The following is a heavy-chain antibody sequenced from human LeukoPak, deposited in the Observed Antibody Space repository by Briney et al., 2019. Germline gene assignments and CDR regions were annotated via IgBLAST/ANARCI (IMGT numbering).Heavy chain of an antibody. J-gene: IGHJ5*02. Sequence: PGGSLRLSCAASGFTFSSYAMSWVRQAPGKGLEWVSAISGSGGSTYYADSVKGRFTISRDNSKNTLYLQMNSLRAEDTAVYYCAKGGNNDFWSGPLGTDPWGQGTLVTVSS. CDR3: AKGGNNDFWSGPLGTDP. D-gene: IGHD3-3*01. V-gene: IGHV3-23*01. CDR2: ISGSGGST. CDR1: GFTFSSYA.